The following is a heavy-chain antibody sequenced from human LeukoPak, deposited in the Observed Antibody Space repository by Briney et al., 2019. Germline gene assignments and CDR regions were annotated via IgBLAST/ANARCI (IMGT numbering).Heavy chain of an antibody. V-gene: IGHV1-18*01. CDR2: ISAYNGNT. J-gene: IGHJ6*03. CDR1: GYTFTSYG. CDR3: ARDPGITMARGAIFSCYYYMGV. D-gene: IGHD3-10*01. Sequence: ASVKVSCKASGYTFTSYGISWVRQAPGQGLEWMGWISAYNGNTNYAQKLQGRVTMTTDTSTSTAYMELRSLRSDDTAVYYCARDPGITMARGAIFSCYYYMGVWGKGTTVTVSS.